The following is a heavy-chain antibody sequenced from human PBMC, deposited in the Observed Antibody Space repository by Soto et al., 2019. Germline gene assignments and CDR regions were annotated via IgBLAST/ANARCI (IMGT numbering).Heavy chain of an antibody. Sequence: GGSLRLSCAASGFSFSSYAMSWVRQAPGKGLEWVSGISGRGGSIYYAGSVKGRLSISRDNSKNTLFLQMSSLRAEDTAVYFCAKGSSYNDFWSGPGDFDYWGQGTLVTVSS. V-gene: IGHV3-23*01. D-gene: IGHD3-3*01. J-gene: IGHJ4*02. CDR2: ISGRGGSI. CDR1: GFSFSSYA. CDR3: AKGSSYNDFWSGPGDFDY.